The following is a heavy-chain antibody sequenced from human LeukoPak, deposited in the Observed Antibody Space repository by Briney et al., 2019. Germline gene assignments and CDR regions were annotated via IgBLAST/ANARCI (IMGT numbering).Heavy chain of an antibody. CDR3: ARNIAASGDDDY. Sequence: ASVKVSCKASGYTFTSYDINWVRQATGQGLERMGWINPNSGNTGYAQKFQRSGTMTRNISISTAYTELSSLRSEDTAVYYCARNIAASGDDDYWGQGTLVTVSS. V-gene: IGHV1-8*01. D-gene: IGHD6-6*01. CDR1: GYTFTSYD. J-gene: IGHJ4*02. CDR2: INPNSGNT.